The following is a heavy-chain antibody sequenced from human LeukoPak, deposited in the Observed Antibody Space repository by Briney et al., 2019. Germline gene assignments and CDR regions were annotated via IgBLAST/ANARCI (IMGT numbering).Heavy chain of an antibody. V-gene: IGHV3-30-3*01. J-gene: IGHJ1*01. CDR3: TRDPRLREFES. CDR2: ISSDGNNK. Sequence: GGSLRLSCAASGFTFSTSSMHWVRRTPGKGLDWVALISSDGNNKYYANSVKGRFTISRDNSKSTLSLQMNSLRDDDTAVYYCTRDPRLREFESWGQGTLVTVSS. D-gene: IGHD2-21*02. CDR1: GFTFSTSS.